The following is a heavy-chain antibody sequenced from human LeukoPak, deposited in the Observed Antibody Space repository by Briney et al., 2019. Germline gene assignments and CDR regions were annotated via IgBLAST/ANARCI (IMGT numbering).Heavy chain of an antibody. J-gene: IGHJ4*02. CDR3: ARDGRGDYYDSSGYPFDY. CDR2: INPSGGST. D-gene: IGHD3-22*01. V-gene: IGHV1-46*01. CDR1: GYTFTSYY. Sequence: ASVKVSCKASGYTFTSYYMHWVRQAPGQGLEWVGIINPSGGSTSYAQKFQGRVTMTRDTSTSTVYMELSSLRSEDTAVYYCARDGRGDYYDSSGYPFDYWGQGTLVTVSS.